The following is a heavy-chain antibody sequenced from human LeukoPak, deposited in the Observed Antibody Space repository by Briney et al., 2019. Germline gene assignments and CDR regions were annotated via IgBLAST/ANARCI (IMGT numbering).Heavy chain of an antibody. CDR3: LRVGCTISGACFDH. J-gene: IGHJ4*02. CDR2: IYPNGGDT. Sequence: ATVKVTCTVSGYHFPAYFMHWMRKAPGQGYEWDGGIYPNGGDTTYAQQFQSRGTMATDTSISTAYMLLKSLMSDATAAYYCLRVGCTISGACFDHWGQGTLVTVSS. D-gene: IGHD2-2*01. CDR1: GYHFPAYF. V-gene: IGHV1-2*02.